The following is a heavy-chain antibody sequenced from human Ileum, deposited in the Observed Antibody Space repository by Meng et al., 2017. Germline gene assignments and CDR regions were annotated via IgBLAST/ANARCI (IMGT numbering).Heavy chain of an antibody. J-gene: IGHJ1*01. CDR2: INPDGSDP. CDR1: GFPFPDDW. Sequence: LTSGGGFVPLGGSLGLSCAGLGFPFPDDWMHWVRQGPGKGLVWVSRINPDGSDPTYADSVKGRFTISRDNAKNTVYLQMNSLRAEDTALYYCTNDRLNHWGQGALVTVSS. D-gene: IGHD1-1*01. CDR3: TNDRLNH. V-gene: IGHV3-74*01.